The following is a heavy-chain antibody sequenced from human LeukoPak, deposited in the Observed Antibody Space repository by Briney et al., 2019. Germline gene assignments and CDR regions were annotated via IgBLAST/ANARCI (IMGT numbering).Heavy chain of an antibody. CDR1: GFSFTYST. D-gene: IGHD3-9*01. Sequence: GGSLRLSCAASGFSFTYSTMNWVRLAPGKGLEWVSSITSSSGNIYYSDSVRGRFTVSRDNAKNSLYLQMNSLIAEDSAVYYCVRIPNNAGFPNCFDPWGQGTLVSVSS. J-gene: IGHJ5*02. CDR2: ITSSSGNI. CDR3: VRIPNNAGFPNCFDP. V-gene: IGHV3-21*01.